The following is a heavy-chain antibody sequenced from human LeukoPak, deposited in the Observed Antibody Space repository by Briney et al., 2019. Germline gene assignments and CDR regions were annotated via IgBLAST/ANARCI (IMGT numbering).Heavy chain of an antibody. Sequence: GESLKISCKGSGYNFTSYWIGWVRQMPGKGLEWMGIIYPGDSDTRYSPSFQGQVTISADKSISTAYLQWSSLKASDTAMYYCARARLAVGIPGDYWGQGTLVTVSS. J-gene: IGHJ4*02. CDR1: GYNFTSYW. D-gene: IGHD6-19*01. V-gene: IGHV5-51*01. CDR2: IYPGDSDT. CDR3: ARARLAVGIPGDY.